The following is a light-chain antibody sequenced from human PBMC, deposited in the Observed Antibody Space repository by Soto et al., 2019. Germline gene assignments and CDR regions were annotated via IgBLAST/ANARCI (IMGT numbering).Light chain of an antibody. CDR1: SSDVGGYNY. V-gene: IGLV2-14*01. J-gene: IGLJ2*01. CDR2: DVS. Sequence: QSALTQPASVSGSPGQSITISCTGTSSDVGGYNYVSWYQQHPGKAPKLMIYDVSNRPSGVSNRFSGSKSGNTASLTISGLQAEDEADYYCSSYTCSSTLVLFGGGTKLTVL. CDR3: SSYTCSSTLVL.